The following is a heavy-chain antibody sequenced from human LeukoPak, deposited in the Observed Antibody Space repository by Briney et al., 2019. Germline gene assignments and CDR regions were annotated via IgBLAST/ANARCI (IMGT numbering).Heavy chain of an antibody. D-gene: IGHD3-3*01. CDR3: ARDSPTYYDFWSGYPGGDS. Sequence: ASVKVSCKVSGYTFTTYGISWVRQAPGQGLEWMGWISAYSGNTKNAQNYQGRVTMTTDTSTSTAYMELRSLRSDDTAVYYCARDSPTYYDFWSGYPGGDSWGQGTLVTVSS. CDR2: ISAYSGNT. V-gene: IGHV1-18*01. CDR1: GYTFTTYG. J-gene: IGHJ4*02.